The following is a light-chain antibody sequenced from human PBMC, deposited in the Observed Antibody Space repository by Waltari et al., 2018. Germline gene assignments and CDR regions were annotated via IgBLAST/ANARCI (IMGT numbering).Light chain of an antibody. CDR2: AAS. V-gene: IGKV1-27*01. J-gene: IGKJ1*01. Sequence: DIQMTQSPSSLSASVGDSVTITCRATQGIRNYLAWYQQKPGKVPKLLIYAASTLESGVPSRFSGSGGGTDFTLTISSLQPEDFATYYCQKYDTVPWTFGQGTKVEV. CDR1: QGIRNY. CDR3: QKYDTVPWT.